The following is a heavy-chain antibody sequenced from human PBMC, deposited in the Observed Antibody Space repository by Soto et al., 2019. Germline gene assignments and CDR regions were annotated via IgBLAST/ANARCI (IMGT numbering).Heavy chain of an antibody. D-gene: IGHD6-19*01. CDR2: ISNSGSTI. V-gene: IGHV3-11*04. Sequence: GGSLRLSCAASGFTFSDYYMSWIRQAPGKGLEWVSYISNSGSTIYYADSVKGRFTISRDNSKNTLYLQMNSLRAEDTAVYYCAIYSSGWYPLDYWGQGTLVTVSS. CDR3: AIYSSGWYPLDY. CDR1: GFTFSDYY. J-gene: IGHJ4*02.